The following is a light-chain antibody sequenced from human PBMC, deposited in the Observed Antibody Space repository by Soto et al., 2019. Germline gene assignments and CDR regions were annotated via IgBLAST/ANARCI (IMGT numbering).Light chain of an antibody. CDR2: KAS. V-gene: IGKV1-5*03. Sequence: DIQMTQSPSTLSASVGDRVTITCRASQSTSSWLAWYQQKPGKAPKLLIYKASSLESGVPSRFSGSGSGTEFTLTISSLQPDDFATYYCQQYHSYPYTFGQGTKLEIK. J-gene: IGKJ2*01. CDR1: QSTSSW. CDR3: QQYHSYPYT.